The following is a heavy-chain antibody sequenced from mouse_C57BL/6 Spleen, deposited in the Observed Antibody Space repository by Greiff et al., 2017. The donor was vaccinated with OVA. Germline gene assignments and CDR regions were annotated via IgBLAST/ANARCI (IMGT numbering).Heavy chain of an antibody. J-gene: IGHJ3*01. Sequence: VQLQQSGPGLVAPSQSLSITCTVSGFSLTSYGVDWVRQSPGKGLEWLGVIWGVGSTNYNSALKSRLSISKDNSKSQVFLKMNSLQTDDTAMYYCASITGTPFAYWGQGTLVTVSA. CDR2: IWGVGST. CDR1: GFSLTSYG. D-gene: IGHD4-1*01. CDR3: ASITGTPFAY. V-gene: IGHV2-6*01.